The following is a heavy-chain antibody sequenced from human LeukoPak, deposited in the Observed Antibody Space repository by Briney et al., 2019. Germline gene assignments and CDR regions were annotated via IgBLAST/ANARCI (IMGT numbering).Heavy chain of an antibody. CDR2: ISYDGSNK. CDR3: AKDRGRAHDY. Sequence: PGGSLRLSCAASGFTFSSYGMHWVRQAPGKGLEWVAVISYDGSNKYYADSVKGRFTISRDNSKNTLYLQMNSLRAEDTAVYYCAKDRGRAHDYWGQGTLVTVPS. V-gene: IGHV3-30*18. J-gene: IGHJ4*02. D-gene: IGHD5-12*01. CDR1: GFTFSSYG.